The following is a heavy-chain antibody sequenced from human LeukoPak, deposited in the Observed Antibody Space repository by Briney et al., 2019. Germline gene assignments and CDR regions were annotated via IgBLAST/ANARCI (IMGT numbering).Heavy chain of an antibody. CDR3: ALGTINKDFYFGMDV. J-gene: IGHJ6*02. CDR2: ISNSGSTV. V-gene: IGHV3-11*01. CDR1: GFTFSDYY. Sequence: GGSLRLSCAASGFTFSDYYMTWLRQAPGKGLEWLSYISNSGSTVFYADSVKGRFTVSRDNAKRSLYLQIESLRDDDTAVYHCALGTINKDFYFGMDVWGQGTAVTVSS. D-gene: IGHD2-8*01.